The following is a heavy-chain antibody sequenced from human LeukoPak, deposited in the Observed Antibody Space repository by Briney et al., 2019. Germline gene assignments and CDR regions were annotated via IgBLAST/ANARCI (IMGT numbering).Heavy chain of an antibody. V-gene: IGHV3-53*01. CDR1: GFTVSSNY. D-gene: IGHD1-26*01. CDR2: IYSGGST. Sequence: GGSLRLSCAASGFTVSSNYMSWVRQAPGKGLNWVSVIYSGGSTYYADSVKGRFTISRDNSKNTLYLQMNSLRAEDTAVYYCARDSKSGSYYYFDYWGQGTLVTVSS. CDR3: ARDSKSGSYYYFDY. J-gene: IGHJ4*02.